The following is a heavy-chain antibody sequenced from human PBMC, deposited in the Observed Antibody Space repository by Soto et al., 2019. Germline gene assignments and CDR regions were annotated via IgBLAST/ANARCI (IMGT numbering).Heavy chain of an antibody. CDR2: IIPIFGTV. Sequence: QVQLVQSGAEVKKPGSSVKVSCKASGGTFSNYPISWVRQVPGQGLEWMGGIIPIFGTVNYAQKFQGRVTITADEPTSTAYMELRSLISEDTAVYYCARGNHRWLQLWYFDLWGRGTLVTVSS. J-gene: IGHJ2*01. CDR3: ARGNHRWLQLWYFDL. CDR1: GGTFSNYP. D-gene: IGHD5-12*01. V-gene: IGHV1-69*12.